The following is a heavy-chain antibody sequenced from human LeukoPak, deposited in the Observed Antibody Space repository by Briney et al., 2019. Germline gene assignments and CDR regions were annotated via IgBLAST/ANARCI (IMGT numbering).Heavy chain of an antibody. J-gene: IGHJ4*02. CDR1: GFTFSSYS. CDR3: ARDDVSVTVTFDY. V-gene: IGHV3-48*01. CDR2: ISSSSSTI. Sequence: GGSLRLSCAASGFTFSSYSMNWVRQAPGKGLEWVSYISSSSSTIYYADSVKGRFTISRDNAKNSLYLQMNSLRAEDTAVYYCARDDVSVTVTFDYWGQGTLVTVSS. D-gene: IGHD4-17*01.